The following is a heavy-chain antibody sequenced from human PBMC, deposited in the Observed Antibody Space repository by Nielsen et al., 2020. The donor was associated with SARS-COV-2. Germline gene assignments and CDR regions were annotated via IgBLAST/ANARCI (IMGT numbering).Heavy chain of an antibody. D-gene: IGHD4-17*01. CDR1: GYTFTSYY. V-gene: IGHV1-46*01. CDR2: INPSGGST. J-gene: IGHJ6*02. CDR3: ARDDTVTMYYYSYYGMDV. Sequence: ASVKVSCKASGYTFTSYYMHWVRQAPGQGLEWMGIINPSGGSTSYAQKFQGRVTMTRDTSTSTVYMELSSLRSEDTAVYYCARDDTVTMYYYSYYGMDVWGQGTTVTVSS.